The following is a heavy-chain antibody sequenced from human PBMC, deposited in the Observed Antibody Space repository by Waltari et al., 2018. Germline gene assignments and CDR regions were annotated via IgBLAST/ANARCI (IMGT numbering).Heavy chain of an antibody. CDR3: ARGRPTTFDY. Sequence: EVQLVESGGDLVQPGGSLRLSCAASGFTFSSYWMHWVRQAPGKGLVWGSRISNDGSTTTYADSVRGRFTISRDNAKNTMYLQINSLRAEDTAVYYCARGRPTTFDYWGQGALVTVSS. CDR1: GFTFSSYW. J-gene: IGHJ4*02. V-gene: IGHV3-74*01. CDR2: ISNDGSTT. D-gene: IGHD1-26*01.